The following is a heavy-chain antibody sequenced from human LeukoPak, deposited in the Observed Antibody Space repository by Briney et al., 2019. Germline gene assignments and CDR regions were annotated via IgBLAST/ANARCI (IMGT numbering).Heavy chain of an antibody. D-gene: IGHD3-16*02. V-gene: IGHV4-30-2*01. CDR3: ARAGDYVWGSYRTNWFDP. J-gene: IGHJ5*02. CDR1: GGSVSSGGYY. CDR2: IYHSGST. Sequence: SQTLSLTCTVSGGSVSSGGYYWSWIRQHPGKGLEWIGYIYHSGSTYYNPSLKGRVTISVDRSKNQFSLKLSSVTAADTAVYYCARAGDYVWGSYRTNWFDPWGQGTLVTVSS.